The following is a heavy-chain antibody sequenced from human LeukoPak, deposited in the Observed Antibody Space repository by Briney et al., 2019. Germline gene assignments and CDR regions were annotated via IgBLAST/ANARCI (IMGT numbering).Heavy chain of an antibody. D-gene: IGHD5-12*01. J-gene: IGHJ4*02. CDR3: AKDKRIVATMLCDY. CDR2: ISYDGSNK. CDR1: GFTFSSYG. V-gene: IGHV3-30*18. Sequence: GGSLRLSCAASGFTFSSYGMHWVRQAPGKGLEWVAVISYDGSNKYYADSVKGRFTISRDNSKNTLYLQMNSLRAEDTAVYYCAKDKRIVATMLCDYWGQGTLVTVSS.